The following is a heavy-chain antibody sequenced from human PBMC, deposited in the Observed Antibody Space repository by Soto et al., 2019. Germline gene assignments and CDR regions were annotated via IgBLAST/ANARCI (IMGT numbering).Heavy chain of an antibody. CDR3: ARAVVPAALNWFDP. J-gene: IGHJ5*02. CDR1: EY. V-gene: IGHV4-31*02. CDR2: IYYSGST. D-gene: IGHD2-2*01. Sequence: EYCVWINQHPGKGLEWIGYIYYSGSTYYNPSLKSRVTISVDTSKNQFSLKLSSVTAADTAVYYCARAVVPAALNWFDPWGQGTLVTVSS.